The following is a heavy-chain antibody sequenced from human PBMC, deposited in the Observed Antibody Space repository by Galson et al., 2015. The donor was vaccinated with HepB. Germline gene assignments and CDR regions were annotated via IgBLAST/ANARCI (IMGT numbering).Heavy chain of an antibody. CDR2: ISGSGSIT. CDR1: GFSFSSYG. Sequence: LRLSCAASGFSFSSYGMTWVRQAPGKGLEWVSAISGSGSITYSADSVKGRFTISRDNSKNTLFLQMNSLRAEDTAVYYCAKKRSGSGSYYGMDVWGQGTTVTVSS. J-gene: IGHJ6*02. CDR3: AKKRSGSGSYYGMDV. V-gene: IGHV3-23*01. D-gene: IGHD3-10*01.